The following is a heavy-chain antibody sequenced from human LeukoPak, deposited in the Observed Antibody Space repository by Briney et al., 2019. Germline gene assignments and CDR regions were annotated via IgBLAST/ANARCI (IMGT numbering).Heavy chain of an antibody. Sequence: GASVKVSCKASGGTFSSYAISWVRQAPGQGLEWMGGIIPIFGTANYAQKFQGRVTITADKSTSTAYMELSSLRSEDTAVYYCASRAVASVYYYYYMDVWGKGTTVAVSS. CDR2: IIPIFGTA. V-gene: IGHV1-69*06. D-gene: IGHD6-19*01. J-gene: IGHJ6*03. CDR3: ASRAVASVYYYYYMDV. CDR1: GGTFSSYA.